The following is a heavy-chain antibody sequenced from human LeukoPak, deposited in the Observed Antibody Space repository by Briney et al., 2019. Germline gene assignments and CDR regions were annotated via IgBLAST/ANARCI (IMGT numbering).Heavy chain of an antibody. V-gene: IGHV3-21*01. Sequence: GGSLRLSCAASGFTVSSNYMSWVRQAPGKGLEWVSSISSSSSYIYYADSVKGRFTISRDNAKNSLYLQMNSLRAEDTAVYYCARDRPMVRGALDYWGQGTLVTVSS. CDR2: ISSSSSYI. D-gene: IGHD3-10*01. J-gene: IGHJ4*02. CDR1: GFTVSSNY. CDR3: ARDRPMVRGALDY.